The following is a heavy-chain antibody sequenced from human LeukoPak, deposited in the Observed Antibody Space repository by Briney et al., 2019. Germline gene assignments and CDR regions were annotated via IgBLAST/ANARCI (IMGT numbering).Heavy chain of an antibody. Sequence: SETLSLTCTVSGGSISSGSYYWSWIRQPAGKGLEWIGRIYTSGSTNYNPSLKSRVTISVDTSKNQFSLKLSSVTAADTAVYYCARGDRDGYSYYYFDYWGQGTLVTVSS. J-gene: IGHJ4*02. CDR3: ARGDRDGYSYYYFDY. CDR2: IYTSGST. V-gene: IGHV4-61*02. D-gene: IGHD5-24*01. CDR1: GGSISSGSYY.